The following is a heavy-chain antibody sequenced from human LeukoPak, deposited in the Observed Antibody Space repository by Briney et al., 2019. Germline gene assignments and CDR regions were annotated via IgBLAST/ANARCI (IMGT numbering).Heavy chain of an antibody. D-gene: IGHD5-18*01. V-gene: IGHV5-51*01. Sequence: GASLQISCKGSGSTFTKYWIGWGRRLSGKGLEWMGIIYPGDSDTRDSPSFQGQVTMSVDKSISTAYLQWRSLKASDTAMYYCARGSVDTAMTFDYWGQGTLVTVSS. J-gene: IGHJ4*02. CDR1: GSTFTKYW. CDR3: ARGSVDTAMTFDY. CDR2: IYPGDSDT.